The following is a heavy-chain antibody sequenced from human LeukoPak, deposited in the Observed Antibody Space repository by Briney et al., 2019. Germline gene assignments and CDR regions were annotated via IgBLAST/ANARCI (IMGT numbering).Heavy chain of an antibody. CDR1: GGSISSGDYY. Sequence: SQTLSLTCTVSGGSISSGDYYWSWIRQPPGKGLEWIGYIYYSGSTYYNPSLKSRVTISVDTSKSQFSLKLSSVTAADTAVYYCARTHSDCSSTSCYSVANYYFDYWGQGTPVTVSS. D-gene: IGHD2-2*01. CDR3: ARTHSDCSSTSCYSVANYYFDY. V-gene: IGHV4-30-4*08. CDR2: IYYSGST. J-gene: IGHJ4*02.